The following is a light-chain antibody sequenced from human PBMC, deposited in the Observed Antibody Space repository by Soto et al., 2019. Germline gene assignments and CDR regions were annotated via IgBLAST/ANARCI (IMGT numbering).Light chain of an antibody. CDR1: QTISSW. Sequence: MRMSKYPSTVFGGKRVGVTSTCRASQTISSWLAWYQQKPGKAPKLLIYKASTLKSGVPSRFSGSVTRTEFSDTVLRFQHADFTAYHSHLYPANPDPFSRGTKVDIK. J-gene: IGKJ1*01. CDR3: HLYPANPDP. CDR2: KAS. V-gene: IGKV1-5*03.